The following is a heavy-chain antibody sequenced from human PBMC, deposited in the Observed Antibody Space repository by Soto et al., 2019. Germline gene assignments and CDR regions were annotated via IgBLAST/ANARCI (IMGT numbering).Heavy chain of an antibody. CDR3: AATGYSSSNTDDAFDI. CDR2: ISAYNGNT. CDR1: GYTFTSYG. J-gene: IGHJ3*02. D-gene: IGHD6-13*01. V-gene: IGHV1-18*01. Sequence: ASVKISCKASGYTFTSYGISWVRQAPGQGLEWMGWISAYNGNTNYAQKLQGRVTMTTDTSTSAAYMELRSLRSDDTAVYYCAATGYSSSNTDDAFDIWGQGTMVPVSS.